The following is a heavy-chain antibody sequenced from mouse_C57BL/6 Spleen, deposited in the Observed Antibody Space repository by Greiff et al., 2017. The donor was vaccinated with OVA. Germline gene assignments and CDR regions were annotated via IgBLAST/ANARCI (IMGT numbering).Heavy chain of an antibody. CDR2: IYPGSGST. J-gene: IGHJ3*01. D-gene: IGHD2-1*01. CDR3: ARGFYYGNYLACFAY. CDR1: GYTFTSYW. Sequence: VQLQQPGAELVKPGASVKMSCKASGYTFTSYWITWVKQRPGQGLEWIGDIYPGSGSTNYNEKFKSKATLTVDTSSSTAYMQLSSLTAEDSAVYYCARGFYYGNYLACFAYWGQGTLVTVSA. V-gene: IGHV1-55*01.